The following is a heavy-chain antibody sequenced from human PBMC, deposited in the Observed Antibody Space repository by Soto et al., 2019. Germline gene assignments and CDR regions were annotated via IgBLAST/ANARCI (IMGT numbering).Heavy chain of an antibody. CDR1: GGSFSGYY. J-gene: IGHJ5*02. CDR3: ARGLNTRDSSGYLNWFFP. D-gene: IGHD3-22*01. CDR2: INHSGST. Sequence: LSLTCAVYGGSFSGYYWSWIRQPPGKGLEWIGEINHSGSTNYNPSLKSRVTISVDTSKNQFSLKLSSVTAADTAVYYCARGLNTRDSSGYLNWFFPWGQGPPV. V-gene: IGHV4-34*01.